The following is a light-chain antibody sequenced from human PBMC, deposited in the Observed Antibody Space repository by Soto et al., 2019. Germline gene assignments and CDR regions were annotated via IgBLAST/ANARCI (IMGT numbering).Light chain of an antibody. V-gene: IGLV2-14*01. CDR3: SSHTSSNTQV. J-gene: IGLJ3*02. CDR1: SSDIGGYNY. CDR2: EVS. Sequence: QSALTQPASVSGSPGQSITISCTGTSSDIGGYNYVSWYQQHPGNPPKLMIYEVSNRPSGVSKRFSGSKSGNTASLTISGLQADDEADYYCSSHTSSNTQVFGGGTKLTVL.